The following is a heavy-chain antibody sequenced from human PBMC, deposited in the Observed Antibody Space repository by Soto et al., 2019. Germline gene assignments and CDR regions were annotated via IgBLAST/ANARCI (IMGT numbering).Heavy chain of an antibody. Sequence: SETLSLTCTVSGGSITDYSWVWIRQPPGKGLEWIGYIYYSGSTNYNPSLKSRVTISVDTSKNQFSLKLSSVTAADTAVYYCARSTTGTSNNWFDPWGQGTLVTVSS. J-gene: IGHJ5*02. D-gene: IGHD1-1*01. CDR3: ARSTTGTSNNWFDP. CDR1: GGSITDYS. CDR2: IYYSGST. V-gene: IGHV4-59*01.